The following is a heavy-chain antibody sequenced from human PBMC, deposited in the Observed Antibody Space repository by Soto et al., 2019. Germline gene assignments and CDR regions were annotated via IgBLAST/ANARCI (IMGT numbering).Heavy chain of an antibody. CDR2: MNPSSGNT. CDR3: ARSSGSAYWFDP. V-gene: IGHV1-8*01. D-gene: IGHD6-6*01. J-gene: IGHJ5*02. Sequence: ASVKVSCKASGYTFTSYDINWVRQATGQGLEWVGWMNPSSGNTGYAQKFQGRVTMTWDTSISTAYMELRSLRPEDTAVYYCARSSGSAYWFDPWGQGTLVTVSS. CDR1: GYTFTSYD.